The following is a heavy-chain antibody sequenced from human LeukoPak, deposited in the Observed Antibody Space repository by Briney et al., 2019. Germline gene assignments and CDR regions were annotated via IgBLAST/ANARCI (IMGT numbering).Heavy chain of an antibody. CDR1: GFTFSGYW. V-gene: IGHV3-74*01. CDR3: ARASQGIVATTVDY. J-gene: IGHJ4*02. CDR2: INSDGSST. D-gene: IGHD5-12*01. Sequence: GGSLRLSCAASGFTFSGYWVHWARQAPGKGLVWVSRINSDGSSTSYADSVKGRFTISRDNAKNTLYLQMNSLRAEDTAVYYCARASQGIVATTVDYWGQGTLVTVSS.